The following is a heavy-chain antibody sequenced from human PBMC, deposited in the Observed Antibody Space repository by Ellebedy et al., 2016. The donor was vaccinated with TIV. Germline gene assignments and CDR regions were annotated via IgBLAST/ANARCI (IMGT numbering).Heavy chain of an antibody. V-gene: IGHV1-18*01. J-gene: IGHJ4*02. CDR1: GYTFISYG. Sequence: AASVKVSCKASGYTFISYGISWVRQAPGQGLEWMGWISAYNGNTNYAQKLQGRVTMTTDTSTSTAYMELRSLRSDDTAVYYCARGYDSSGYSSCFDYWGQGTLVTSPQ. CDR2: ISAYNGNT. CDR3: ARGYDSSGYSSCFDY. D-gene: IGHD3-22*01.